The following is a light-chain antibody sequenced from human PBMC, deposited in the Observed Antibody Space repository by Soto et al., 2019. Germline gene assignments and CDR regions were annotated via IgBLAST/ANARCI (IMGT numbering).Light chain of an antibody. CDR2: EVN. Sequence: QSALTQPDSVSGSPGQSITISCTGTSSDIGGYNFVSWYQQHPGKAPKLLIHEVNNRPSGVSIRFSASKSGNTASLTISGLQAEDEADYYCSSDTTSSTLIFGGGTKLTVL. CDR3: SSDTTSSTLI. CDR1: SSDIGGYNF. V-gene: IGLV2-14*01. J-gene: IGLJ2*01.